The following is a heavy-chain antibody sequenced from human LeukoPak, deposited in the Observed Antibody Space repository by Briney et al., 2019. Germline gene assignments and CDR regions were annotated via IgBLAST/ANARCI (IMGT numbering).Heavy chain of an antibody. J-gene: IGHJ4*02. Sequence: GGSLRLSCAASGFTFSAYGMHWVRRAPGKGLEWVAFIWFDGSNKYYADSVKGRFTISRDNSKNTLYLQMNSLRLEDTAVFYCAKECGGGCSDDYWGQGTLVTVPS. CDR1: GFTFSAYG. V-gene: IGHV3-30*02. D-gene: IGHD2-21*02. CDR3: AKECGGGCSDDY. CDR2: IWFDGSNK.